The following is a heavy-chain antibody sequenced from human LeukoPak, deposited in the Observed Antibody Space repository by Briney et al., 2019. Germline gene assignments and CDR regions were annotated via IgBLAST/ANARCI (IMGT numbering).Heavy chain of an antibody. CDR3: AKGVRLWFAFYFDY. Sequence: GESLRLSCAGSGFTLGSYAMSWVRQAPGKGLGWFSAISGNGYNTYYADSVKGRFTISSESSGNTLYLQMHNLRAEDTAVYYCAKGVRLWFAFYFDYWGQGTLVTVSS. D-gene: IGHD3-10*01. V-gene: IGHV3-23*01. CDR2: ISGNGYNT. CDR1: GFTLGSYA. J-gene: IGHJ4*02.